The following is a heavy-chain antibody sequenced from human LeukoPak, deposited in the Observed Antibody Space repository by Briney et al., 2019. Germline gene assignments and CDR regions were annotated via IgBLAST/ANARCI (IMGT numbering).Heavy chain of an antibody. V-gene: IGHV4-4*07. CDR2: MYISGST. Sequence: HPSETLSLTCTVSGVSVTNYYWSWIRQPAGKGLEWIGRMYISGSTNYNPSLKSRVTISIDKTKNEFSLRLRSVTAADTAVYYCARDYLVGAPLDSWGQGTLVTVSP. CDR3: ARDYLVGAPLDS. CDR1: GVSVTNYY. D-gene: IGHD1-26*01. J-gene: IGHJ4*02.